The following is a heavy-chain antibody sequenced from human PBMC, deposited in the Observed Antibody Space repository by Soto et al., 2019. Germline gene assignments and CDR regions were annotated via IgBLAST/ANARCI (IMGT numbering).Heavy chain of an antibody. Sequence: QVQLQESGPGLVKPSQTLSLTCTVSGGSISSGGYYWSWIRQHPGKGLEWIGYIYYSGSTYYNPSLKSRVTIPVDTSKNQFSLKLSSVTAADTAVYYCARDLLGARVVPAARGASAWFDPWGQGNGVT. D-gene: IGHD2-2*01. CDR2: IYYSGST. V-gene: IGHV4-31*03. J-gene: IGHJ5*02. CDR1: GGSISSGGYY. CDR3: ARDLLGARVVPAARGASAWFDP.